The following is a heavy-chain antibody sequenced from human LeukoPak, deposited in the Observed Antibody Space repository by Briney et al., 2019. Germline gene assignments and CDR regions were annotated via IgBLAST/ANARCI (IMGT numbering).Heavy chain of an antibody. Sequence: SDTLSLTCPVSGRSISSYYWSSLRQHPGNGLEWNGYIYYSGSTNYNPPLKSRVTTSVATPKNQFTLKLTALTAADTAVYYSARQPLNCSITSCYAFDIWGQGTMVTVSS. D-gene: IGHD2-2*01. J-gene: IGHJ3*02. V-gene: IGHV4-59*08. CDR3: ARQPLNCSITSCYAFDI. CDR2: IYYSGST. CDR1: GRSISSYY.